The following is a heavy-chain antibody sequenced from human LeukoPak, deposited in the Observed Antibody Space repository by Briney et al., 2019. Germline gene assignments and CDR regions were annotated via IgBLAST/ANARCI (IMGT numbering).Heavy chain of an antibody. CDR3: AREPGSSWDTYVFLY. CDR2: INPNSGGT. D-gene: IGHD6-13*01. V-gene: IGHV1-2*02. J-gene: IGHJ4*02. CDR1: GYTFTGYY. Sequence: ASVKVSCKASGYTFTGYYMHWVRQAPGQGLEWMGWINPNSGGTNYAQKFQGRVTMTRDTSISTAYMELKSLRSDDTAVYYCAREPGSSWDTYVFLYWGQGTLVTVSS.